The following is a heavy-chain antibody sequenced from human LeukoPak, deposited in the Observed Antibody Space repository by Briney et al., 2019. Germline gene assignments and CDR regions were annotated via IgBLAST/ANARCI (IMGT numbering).Heavy chain of an antibody. CDR2: ISSSSSYI. D-gene: IGHD2-2*01. CDR1: GFTFSSYS. J-gene: IGHJ6*03. V-gene: IGHV3-21*01. CDR3: AREVEYCSSTSCYYYYMDV. Sequence: PGGSLRLSCAASGFTFSSYSMNWVRQAPGKGLEWVSSISSSSSYIYYADSVKGRFTISRDNAKNSLYLQMNSLRAEDTAVYYCAREVEYCSSTSCYYYYMDVWGKGTTVTVSS.